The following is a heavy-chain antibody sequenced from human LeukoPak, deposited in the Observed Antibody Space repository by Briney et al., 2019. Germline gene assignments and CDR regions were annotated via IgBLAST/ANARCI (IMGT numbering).Heavy chain of an antibody. D-gene: IGHD6-19*01. Sequence: ASVKVSCKASGYTFTGYYMHWVRQAPGQGLEWMGWINPNSGGTNYAQKFQGWVTMTRDTSISTAYMELSRLRSEDTAVYYCARLAVAGVGGSYMIDYWGQGTLVTVSS. J-gene: IGHJ4*02. CDR3: ARLAVAGVGGSYMIDY. V-gene: IGHV1-2*04. CDR1: GYTFTGYY. CDR2: INPNSGGT.